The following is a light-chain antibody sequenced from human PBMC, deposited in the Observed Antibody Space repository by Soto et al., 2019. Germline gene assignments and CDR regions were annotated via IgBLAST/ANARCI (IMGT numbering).Light chain of an antibody. CDR3: QQRTNWPPT. Sequence: EILLTQSPATLSLSPGERAILSCRASQNVRNDLVWYLQKPGQAPRLLIYSASNRATGIPARFSGSGSGTDFTLTISSLEPEDFAVYYCQQRTNWPPTFGGGTKVEFK. CDR2: SAS. J-gene: IGKJ4*01. V-gene: IGKV3-11*01. CDR1: QNVRND.